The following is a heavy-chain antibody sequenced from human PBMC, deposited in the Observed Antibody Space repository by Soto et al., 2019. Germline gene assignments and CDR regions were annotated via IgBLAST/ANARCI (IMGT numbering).Heavy chain of an antibody. CDR3: AKGAVAGTPTSYYYCGMDV. J-gene: IGHJ6*02. D-gene: IGHD6-19*01. V-gene: IGHV1-69*12. CDR1: GGTFRTYA. CDR2: IIPIFGTV. Sequence: QVQLLQSGAEVKKPGSSVRVSCEASGGTFRTYAISWVRQAPGQGLEWMGEIIPIFGTVNYAQKFQGRVTITADESTTXVXXALRSLRSEDTAVYYCAKGAVAGTPTSYYYCGMDVWGQGPTVTVSS.